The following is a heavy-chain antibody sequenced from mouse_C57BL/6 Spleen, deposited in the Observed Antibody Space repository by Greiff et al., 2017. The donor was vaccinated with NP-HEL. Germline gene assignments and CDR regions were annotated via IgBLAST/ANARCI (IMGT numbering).Heavy chain of an antibody. V-gene: IGHV5-9-1*02. J-gene: IGHJ4*01. CDR2: ISSGGDYI. Sequence: EVNVVESGEGLVKPGGSLKLSCAASGFTFSSYAMSWVRQTPEKRLEWVAYISSGGDYIYYAVPVKGRFTISRDNARNTLYLQMSSLKSEDTAMYYCTRDRLGYAMDYWGQGTSVTVSS. CDR3: TRDRLGYAMDY. D-gene: IGHD4-1*01. CDR1: GFTFSSYA.